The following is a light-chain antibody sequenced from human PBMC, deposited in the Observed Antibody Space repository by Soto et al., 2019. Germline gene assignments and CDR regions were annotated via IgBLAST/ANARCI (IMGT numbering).Light chain of an antibody. V-gene: IGKV1-5*03. CDR3: QQYNNWPRT. CDR1: QTINTW. J-gene: IGKJ1*01. CDR2: QAS. Sequence: DIQMAQSPSTLPANIGDRVSITCRASQTINTWLAWYQQKPGKAPNLLIYQASTLKSGVPSRFSGSGSGTEFTLTISSLQSEDFAVYYCQQYNNWPRTFGQGTKVDIK.